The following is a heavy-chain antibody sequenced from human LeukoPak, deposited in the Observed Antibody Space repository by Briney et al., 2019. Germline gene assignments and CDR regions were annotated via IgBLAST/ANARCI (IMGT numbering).Heavy chain of an antibody. CDR3: ARGVGAYYMDV. D-gene: IGHD1-26*01. CDR2: IYTSGST. CDR1: GGSISSGDYY. Sequence: SETLSLTCTVSGGSISSGDYYWSWIRQPAGKGLEWIGRIYTSGSTNYNPSLKSRVTISVDTSKNQFSLKLSSVTAADTAVYYCARGVGAYYMDVWGKGTTVTISS. V-gene: IGHV4-61*02. J-gene: IGHJ6*03.